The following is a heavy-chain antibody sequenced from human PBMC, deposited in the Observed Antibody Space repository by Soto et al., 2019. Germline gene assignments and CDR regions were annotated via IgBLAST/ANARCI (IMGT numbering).Heavy chain of an antibody. D-gene: IGHD4-17*01. V-gene: IGHV4-59*08. CDR2: IYYSGST. CDR1: GGSISSYY. J-gene: IGHJ4*02. Sequence: SETLSLTCTVSGGSISSYYWSWIRQPPGKGLEWIGYIYYSGSTNYNPSLKSRVTISVDTSKNQFSLKLSSVTAADTAVYYCAKRYGRYFDYCGQGSLVTVSS. CDR3: AKRYGRYFDY.